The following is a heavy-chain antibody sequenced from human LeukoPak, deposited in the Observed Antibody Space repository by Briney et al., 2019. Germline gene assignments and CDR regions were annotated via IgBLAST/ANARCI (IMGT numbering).Heavy chain of an antibody. D-gene: IGHD7-27*01. V-gene: IGHV3-53*01. CDR1: GFTFSDFA. CDR3: AREVTGDLFDY. J-gene: IGHJ4*02. Sequence: GGSLRLSCAASGFTFSDFAMSWVRQAPGKGLEWVSVIYSGGSTYYADSVKGRFTISRDNSKNTLYLQMNSLRAEDTAVYYCAREVTGDLFDYWGQGTLVTVSS. CDR2: IYSGGST.